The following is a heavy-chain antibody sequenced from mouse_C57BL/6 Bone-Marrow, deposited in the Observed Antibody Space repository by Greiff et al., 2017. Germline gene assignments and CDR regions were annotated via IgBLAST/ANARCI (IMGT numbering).Heavy chain of an antibody. CDR2: IYPGDGDP. V-gene: IGHV1-82*01. J-gene: IGHJ3*01. CDR1: GYAFSSSW. Sequence: QVQLQQSGPELVKPGASVKISCKASGYAFSSSWMNWVKQRPGKGLEWIGRIYPGDGDPNYNGKFKGKATLTADKSSSTAYMQLSSLTSEDSAVYFCAREGLRAWFAYWGQGTLVTVSA. D-gene: IGHD2-4*01. CDR3: AREGLRAWFAY.